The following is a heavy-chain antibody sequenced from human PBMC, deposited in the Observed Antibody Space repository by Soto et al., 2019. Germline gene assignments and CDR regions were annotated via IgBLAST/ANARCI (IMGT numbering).Heavy chain of an antibody. D-gene: IGHD2-15*01. CDR2: IEPSDSYT. CDR1: GYSFTTYW. J-gene: IGHJ6*02. V-gene: IGHV5-10-1*01. Sequence: PGESLKISCKGSGYSFTTYWISWVRQMPGKGLEWMGRIEPSDSYTTYSPAFQGHVTMSADKSISTAYLQWSSLKASDTAMYHCARQPRYCSSGSCLQFYHYGMDVWGQGTTVTVSS. CDR3: ARQPRYCSSGSCLQFYHYGMDV.